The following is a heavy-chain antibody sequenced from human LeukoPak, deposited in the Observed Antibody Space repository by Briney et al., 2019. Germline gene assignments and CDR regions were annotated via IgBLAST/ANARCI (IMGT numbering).Heavy chain of an antibody. D-gene: IGHD3-10*01. CDR2: IWHDGSNE. Sequence: GRSLRLPCAASGFTFSSSGMHWVRQAPGKGLEWVAVIWHDGSNENYADSVKGRFTISRDNSKNTLFLQMNSLRVEDTAMYYCARDSGASPFDYWGQGTLVTVSS. V-gene: IGHV3-33*01. CDR3: ARDSGASPFDY. J-gene: IGHJ4*02. CDR1: GFTFSSSG.